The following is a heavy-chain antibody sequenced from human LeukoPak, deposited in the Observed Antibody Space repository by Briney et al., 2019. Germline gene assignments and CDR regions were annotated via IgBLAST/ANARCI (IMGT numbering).Heavy chain of an antibody. CDR1: GFTFSSYW. Sequence: GGSLRLSCAASGFTFSSYWMHWVRQAPGKGLEWVSAISGSGGSTYYADSVKGRFTISRDNSKNTLYLQMNSLRAEDTAVYYCANIDQYYYDSSGYYGYWGQGTLVTVSS. V-gene: IGHV3-23*01. D-gene: IGHD3-22*01. CDR3: ANIDQYYYDSSGYYGY. CDR2: ISGSGGST. J-gene: IGHJ4*02.